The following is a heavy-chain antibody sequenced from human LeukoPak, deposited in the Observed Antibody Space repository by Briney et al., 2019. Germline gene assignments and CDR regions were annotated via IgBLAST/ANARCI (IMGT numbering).Heavy chain of an antibody. V-gene: IGHV1-2*02. J-gene: IGHJ4*02. CDR1: GYPFSDYY. CDR2: INPKNGDT. Sequence: ASVEVSCKTSGYPFSDYYIHWIRQASGQGLESMGWINPKNGDTKYAQRSQGRLTITMDTSIDTVYMELRSLRYDDTAVYYCARLSALWGQGTLVTVSS. CDR3: ARLSAL.